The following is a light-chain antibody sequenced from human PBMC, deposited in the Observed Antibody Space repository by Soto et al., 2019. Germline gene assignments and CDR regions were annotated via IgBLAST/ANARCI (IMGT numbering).Light chain of an antibody. CDR1: QSISSY. CDR3: QQRSDWLT. CDR2: DAS. J-gene: IGKJ4*01. V-gene: IGKV3-11*01. Sequence: EIMLTQSPATLSLSPGERATLSGSASQSISSYLAWYQQKPGQPPRLLIYDASNRAAATPARFSGSGSGTDFTLTISSIEPEDFAVYYCQQRSDWLTFGGGTKVEI.